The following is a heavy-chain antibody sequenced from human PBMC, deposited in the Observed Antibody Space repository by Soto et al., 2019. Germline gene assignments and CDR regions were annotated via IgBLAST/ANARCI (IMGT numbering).Heavy chain of an antibody. CDR3: AKGGYNYGFLFDC. J-gene: IGHJ4*02. Sequence: GSLRLSCAASGFTFSSYGMHWVRQAPGKGLEWVAVISYDGSNKYYADSVKGRFTISRDNSKNTLYLQMNSLRAEDTTVYYCAKGGYNYGFLFDCWGQGTLVTVSS. D-gene: IGHD5-18*01. V-gene: IGHV3-30*18. CDR1: GFTFSSYG. CDR2: ISYDGSNK.